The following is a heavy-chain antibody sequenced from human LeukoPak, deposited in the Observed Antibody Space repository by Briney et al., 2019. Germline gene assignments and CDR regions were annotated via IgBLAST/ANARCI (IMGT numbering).Heavy chain of an antibody. J-gene: IGHJ5*02. CDR1: GGSISSYY. D-gene: IGHD5-24*01. Sequence: PSETLSLTCTVSGGSISSYYWSWIRQPAGKGLEWIGCIYTSGSTNYNPSLKSRVTMSVDTSKNQFSLKLSSVTAADTAVYYCARDGNYPEYNWFDPWGQGTLVTISS. CDR3: ARDGNYPEYNWFDP. CDR2: IYTSGST. V-gene: IGHV4-4*07.